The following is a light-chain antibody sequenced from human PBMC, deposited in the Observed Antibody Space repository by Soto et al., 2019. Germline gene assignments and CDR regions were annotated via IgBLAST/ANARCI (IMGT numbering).Light chain of an antibody. CDR2: EVT. V-gene: IGLV2-23*02. J-gene: IGLJ1*01. Sequence: QSALTQSASVSGSPGQSITISCTGTSSDVGPYNLVSWYQQHPGKAPKLIIYEVTERPSGVSNRVSGSKSGNTASLTISWLQADDEAEYYCCSYAGPNTLVFGRGTKLTIL. CDR3: CSYAGPNTLV. CDR1: SSDVGPYNL.